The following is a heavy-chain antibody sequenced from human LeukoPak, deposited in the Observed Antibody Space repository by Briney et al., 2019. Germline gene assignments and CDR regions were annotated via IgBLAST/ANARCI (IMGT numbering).Heavy chain of an antibody. J-gene: IGHJ4*02. V-gene: IGHV3-66*01. CDR1: GFIVSSKY. D-gene: IGHD3-9*01. Sequence: GGSLRLSCAASGFIVSSKYMSWVRQAPGKGLEWVSVIYTGGSTHYADSVKGRFTISRDNSKNTLFLQMNSLRAEDTAVYYCATDLLAGSNKLFDSWGQGTLVTVSS. CDR3: ATDLLAGSNKLFDS. CDR2: IYTGGST.